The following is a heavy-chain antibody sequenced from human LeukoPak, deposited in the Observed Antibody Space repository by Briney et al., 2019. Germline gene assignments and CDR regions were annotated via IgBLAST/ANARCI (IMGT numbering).Heavy chain of an antibody. CDR3: ARDCCASGSLDY. V-gene: IGHV3-23*01. J-gene: IGHJ4*02. Sequence: GGSLRLSCAASGFTFSSYAMSWVRQAPGKGLEWLSGISGSGGTTYYADSVKGRFTISRDNSKNMNTLYLQVNGLRAEDTAVYYCARDCCASGSLDYWGQGALVTVSS. D-gene: IGHD3-10*01. CDR1: GFTFSSYA. CDR2: ISGSGGTT.